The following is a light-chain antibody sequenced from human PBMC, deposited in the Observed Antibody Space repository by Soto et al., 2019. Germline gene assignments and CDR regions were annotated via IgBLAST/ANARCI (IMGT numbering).Light chain of an antibody. CDR1: SNDVGGYNF. Sequence: QSALTQPASVSGSPGQSITISCTGTSNDVGGYNFVFWYQQHPTKAPKLIIYDVINRPSGVSNRFSGSKSGNMASLTISGLQAEDEADYYCTSYTSSFTFVFGTGTKVTV. V-gene: IGLV2-14*03. CDR2: DVI. J-gene: IGLJ1*01. CDR3: TSYTSSFTFV.